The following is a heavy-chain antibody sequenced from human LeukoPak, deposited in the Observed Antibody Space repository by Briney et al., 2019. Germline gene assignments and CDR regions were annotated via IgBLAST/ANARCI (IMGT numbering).Heavy chain of an antibody. CDR1: EFTFSSYA. CDR2: ISGSGGST. Sequence: GGSLRLSCVVSEFTFSSYAMSWVRQAPGKGLEWVSAISGSGGSTYYADSVKGRFTISRDNSKNTLYLQMNSLRAEDTAVYYCAKMNYYYYYGMDVWGQGTTVTVSS. J-gene: IGHJ6*02. V-gene: IGHV3-23*01. CDR3: AKMNYYYYYGMDV.